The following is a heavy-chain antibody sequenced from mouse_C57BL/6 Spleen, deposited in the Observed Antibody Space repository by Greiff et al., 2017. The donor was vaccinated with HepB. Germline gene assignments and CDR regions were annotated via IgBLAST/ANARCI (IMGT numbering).Heavy chain of an antibody. Sequence: DVMLVESGGGLVKPGGSLKLSCAASGFTFSDYGMHWVRQAPEKGLEWVAYISSGSSTIYYADTVKGRFTISRDNAKNTLFLQMTSLRSEDTAMYYCARSVYSTFAYWGQGTLVTVSA. CDR1: GFTFSDYG. V-gene: IGHV5-17*01. J-gene: IGHJ3*01. CDR2: ISSGSSTI. CDR3: ARSVYSTFAY. D-gene: IGHD1-1*01.